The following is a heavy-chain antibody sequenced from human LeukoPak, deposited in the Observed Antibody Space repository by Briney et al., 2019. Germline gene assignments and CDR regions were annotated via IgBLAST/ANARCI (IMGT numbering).Heavy chain of an antibody. CDR1: GYTFTSYA. CDR3: ARGMEFWVGDTGPFDP. D-gene: IGHD2-8*02. J-gene: IGHJ5*02. V-gene: IGHV1-3*03. CDR2: VNAGNGNT. Sequence: ASVKVSCKASGYTFTSYAMHWVRQAPGQRLEWMGWVNAGNGNTKYSQEFQGRVTITRDTSASTAYMELSSLRSEDMAVYYCARGMEFWVGDTGPFDPRGQGTLVTVSS.